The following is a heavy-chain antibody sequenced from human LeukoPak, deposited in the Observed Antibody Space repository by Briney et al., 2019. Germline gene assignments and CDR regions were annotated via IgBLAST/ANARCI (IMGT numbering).Heavy chain of an antibody. J-gene: IGHJ4*02. CDR3: ARGVVGIVVVPAAPGPRIAYYFDY. CDR2: INHSGST. Sequence: SETLSLTCTVSGGSISSGGYYWSWIRQPPGKGLEWIGEINHSGSTNYNPSLKSRVTISVDTSKNQFSLKLSSVTAADTAVYYCARGVVGIVVVPAAPGPRIAYYFDYWGQGTLVTVSS. V-gene: IGHV4-39*07. D-gene: IGHD2-2*01. CDR1: GGSISSGGYY.